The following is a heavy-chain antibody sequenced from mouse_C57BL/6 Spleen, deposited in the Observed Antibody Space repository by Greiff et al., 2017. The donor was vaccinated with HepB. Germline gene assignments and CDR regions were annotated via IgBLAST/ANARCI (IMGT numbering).Heavy chain of an antibody. CDR2: INPNNGGT. D-gene: IGHD1-1*01. J-gene: IGHJ1*03. CDR3: ARDYGSSVGGYFDV. Sequence: VQLQQSGPELVKPGASVKMSCKASGYTFTDYNMHWVKQSHGKSLEWIGYINPNNGGTSYNQKFKGKATLTVNKSSSTAYMELRSLTSEDSAVYYWARDYGSSVGGYFDVWGTGTTVTVSS. CDR1: GYTFTDYN. V-gene: IGHV1-22*01.